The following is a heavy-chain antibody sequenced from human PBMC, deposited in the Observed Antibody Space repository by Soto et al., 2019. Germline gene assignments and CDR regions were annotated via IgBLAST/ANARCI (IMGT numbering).Heavy chain of an antibody. Sequence: GGSLRLSCAASGFTFSSYAMSWVRQAPGKGLEWVSAISGSGGSTYYADSVKGRFTISRDNSKNTLYLQMNSLRAEDTAVYYCAKDSPRMQQWLVRGYFDDWGQGTLVTVSS. J-gene: IGHJ4*02. CDR1: GFTFSSYA. D-gene: IGHD6-19*01. CDR2: ISGSGGST. V-gene: IGHV3-23*01. CDR3: AKDSPRMQQWLVRGYFDD.